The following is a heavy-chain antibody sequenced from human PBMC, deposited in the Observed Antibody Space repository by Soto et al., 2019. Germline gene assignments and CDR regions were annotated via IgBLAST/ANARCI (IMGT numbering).Heavy chain of an antibody. D-gene: IGHD6-6*01. CDR2: INAGNGNT. CDR1: GYTFTSYA. J-gene: IGHJ6*02. CDR3: VRAKEQLVPFYYYYGMDV. Sequence: QVQLVQSGAEVKKPGASVKVSCKASGYTFTSYAMHWVRQAPGQRLEWMGWINAGNGNTKYSQKFQGRVTITRDTSASTAYMELSSLRSEDTAVYYCVRAKEQLVPFYYYYGMDVWGQGTTVTVSS. V-gene: IGHV1-3*01.